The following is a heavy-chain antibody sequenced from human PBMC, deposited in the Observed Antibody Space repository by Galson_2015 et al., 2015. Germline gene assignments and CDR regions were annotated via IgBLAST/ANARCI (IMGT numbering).Heavy chain of an antibody. J-gene: IGHJ4*02. CDR1: GFTASSNY. CDR3: ARGRGFIFDF. V-gene: IGHV3-53*01. Sequence: SLRLSCAASGFTASSNYMAWFRQAPGKGLEWVSVLSKTDTAYYVDSVRGRFTISRDNSKNTVYLQMDYLTVDDTAVCYCARGRGFIFDFWGQGTLVTVSS. D-gene: IGHD3-10*01. CDR2: LSKTDTA.